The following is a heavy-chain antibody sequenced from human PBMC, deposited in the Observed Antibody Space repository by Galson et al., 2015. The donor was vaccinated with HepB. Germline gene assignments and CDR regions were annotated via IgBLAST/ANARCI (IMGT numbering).Heavy chain of an antibody. CDR3: ARDGHYDFWSGYYFPVGGGRGLPLSGYYMDV. J-gene: IGHJ6*03. D-gene: IGHD3-3*01. CDR1: GGTFSSYA. V-gene: IGHV1-69*13. CDR2: IIPIFGTA. Sequence: SVKVSCKASGGTFSSYAISWVRQAPGQGLEWMGGIIPIFGTANYAQKFQGRVTITADESTSTAYMELSSLRSEDTAVYYCARDGHYDFWSGYYFPVGGGRGLPLSGYYMDVWGKGTTVTVSS.